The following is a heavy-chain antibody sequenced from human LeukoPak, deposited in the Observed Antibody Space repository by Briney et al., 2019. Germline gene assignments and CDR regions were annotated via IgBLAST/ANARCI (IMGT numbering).Heavy chain of an antibody. CDR3: ARDPEHYDSDY. D-gene: IGHD3-3*01. Sequence: PGGSLRLSCAASGFTFSNFWINWVRQAPGKGLEWVSSISSSSSYIYYADSVKGRFTISRDNAKNSLYLQMNSLRAEDTAVYYCARDPEHYDSDYWGQGTLVTVSS. CDR2: ISSSSSYI. V-gene: IGHV3-21*01. CDR1: GFTFSNFW. J-gene: IGHJ4*02.